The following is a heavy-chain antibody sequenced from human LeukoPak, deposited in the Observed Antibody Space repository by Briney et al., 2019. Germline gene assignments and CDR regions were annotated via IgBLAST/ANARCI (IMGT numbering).Heavy chain of an antibody. CDR3: ARATYSSTWYSRYFDL. CDR2: IGTAGDI. CDR1: GFTFSSYD. D-gene: IGHD6-13*01. Sequence: GGSLRPSCAASGFTFSSYDMHWVRQATGKGLEWVSGIGTAGDIYYPGSVKGRFTISRENAKKSLYLQMNSLRAGDTAVYYCARATYSSTWYSRYFDLWGRGTLVTVSS. J-gene: IGHJ2*01. V-gene: IGHV3-13*01.